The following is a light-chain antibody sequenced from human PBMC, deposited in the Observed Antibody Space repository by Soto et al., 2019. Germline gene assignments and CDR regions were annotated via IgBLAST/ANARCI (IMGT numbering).Light chain of an antibody. J-gene: IGLJ1*01. Sequence: QSALTQPASVSGSPGQSITISCTGTSSDVGSYNYVSWYQQHPGKAPKLMIYEVSDRPSGISSRFSGSKSGNTASLTISGLQTEDEADHYCSLSTITSTLFGTGTKVTVL. CDR1: SSDVGSYNY. V-gene: IGLV2-14*01. CDR2: EVS. CDR3: SLSTITSTL.